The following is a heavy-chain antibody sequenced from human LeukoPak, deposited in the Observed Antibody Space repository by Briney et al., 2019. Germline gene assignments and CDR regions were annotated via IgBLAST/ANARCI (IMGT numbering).Heavy chain of an antibody. J-gene: IGHJ4*02. Sequence: ASVKVSCKASGYTFTTDGISWVRQAPGQGLEWMGWISAYNGNTNYAQKLQGRVTMTTDTSTSTAYMELRSLRSDDTAVYYCTRDAYYYYDSSGYGYWGQGTLVTVSS. V-gene: IGHV1-18*01. CDR3: TRDAYYYYDSSGYGY. CDR1: GYTFTTDG. D-gene: IGHD3-22*01. CDR2: ISAYNGNT.